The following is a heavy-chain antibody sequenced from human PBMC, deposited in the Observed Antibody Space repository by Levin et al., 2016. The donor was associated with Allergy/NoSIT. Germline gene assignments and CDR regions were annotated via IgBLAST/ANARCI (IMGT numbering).Heavy chain of an antibody. CDR1: GFTFSSYS. V-gene: IGHV3-21*01. J-gene: IGHJ4*02. Sequence: GESLKISCAASGFTFSSYSMNWVRQAPGKGLEWVSSISSSSSYIYYADSVKGRFTISRDNAKNSLYLQMNSLRAEDTAVYYCATQTLGLRGDYKVDYWGQGTLVTVSS. CDR2: ISSSSSYI. CDR3: ATQTLGLRGDYKVDY. D-gene: IGHD4-17*01.